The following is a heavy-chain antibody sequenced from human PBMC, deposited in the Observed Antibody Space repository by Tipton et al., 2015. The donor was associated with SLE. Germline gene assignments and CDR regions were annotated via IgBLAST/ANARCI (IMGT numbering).Heavy chain of an antibody. CDR2: IYYSGST. Sequence: TLSLTCTVSAGSISSSPYYWSWIRQPPGKGLEWIGYIYYSGSTNYNPSLKSRVTISVDTSKNQFSLKLSSVTAADTAVYYCARVRYWGQGTLVTVSS. J-gene: IGHJ4*02. CDR3: ARVRY. CDR1: AGSISSSPYY. V-gene: IGHV4-61*01.